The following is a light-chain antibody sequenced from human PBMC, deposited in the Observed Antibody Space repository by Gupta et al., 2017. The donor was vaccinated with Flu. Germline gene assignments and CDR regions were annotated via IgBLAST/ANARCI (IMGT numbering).Light chain of an antibody. CDR1: QSVSDSY. V-gene: IGKV3-20*01. CDR3: QQYGSSPLT. Sequence: EIELTQSPGTLSLSPGERATLSCRPSQSVSDSYLTWYQQKPGQAPRLPIYGASNRATGIPDRFSGSGSGTDFTLTISRLEPEDFAVYYCQQYGSSPLTFGGGTKVEI. J-gene: IGKJ4*01. CDR2: GAS.